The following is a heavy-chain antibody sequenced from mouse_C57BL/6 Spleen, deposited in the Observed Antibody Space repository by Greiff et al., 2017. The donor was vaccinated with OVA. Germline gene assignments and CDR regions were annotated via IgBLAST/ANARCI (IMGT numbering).Heavy chain of an antibody. Sequence: VQLVESGAELVKPGASVKLSCKASGYTFTSYWMQWVKQRPGQGLEWIGEIDPSDSYTNYNQKFKGKATLTVDTSSSTAYMQLSSLTSEDSAVYYCARGGRLPYYFDYWGQGTTLTVSS. CDR3: ARGGRLPYYFDY. CDR2: IDPSDSYT. V-gene: IGHV1-50*01. CDR1: GYTFTSYW. J-gene: IGHJ2*01.